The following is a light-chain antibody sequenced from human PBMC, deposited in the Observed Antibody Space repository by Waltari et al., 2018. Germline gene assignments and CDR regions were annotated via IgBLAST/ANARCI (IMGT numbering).Light chain of an antibody. Sequence: LTQPPSVSVSPGQTASITCSGDKLGDKYACWYQQKPGQSPVLVIYQDSKRPSGIPERFSGSNSGNTATLTISGTQAMDEADYYCQAWDSSTAWVVFGGGTKLTVL. J-gene: IGLJ2*01. V-gene: IGLV3-1*01. CDR3: QAWDSSTAWVV. CDR2: QDS. CDR1: KLGDKY.